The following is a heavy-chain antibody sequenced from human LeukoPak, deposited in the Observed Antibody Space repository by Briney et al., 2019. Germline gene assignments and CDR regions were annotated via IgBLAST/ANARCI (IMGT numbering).Heavy chain of an antibody. CDR2: INHSGST. V-gene: IGHV4-34*01. D-gene: IGHD3-10*01. CDR3: ARGGIVGSGSYYFLTRKGEKSYFDY. J-gene: IGHJ4*02. Sequence: SETLSLSCTVYGGSFSGYYWSWLRQPPGKGLEWIGAINHSGSTNYNPSLTSRVTISVASSKNQFSLKLSSVTAADTAVYYCARGGIVGSGSYYFLTRKGEKSYFDYWGQGTLVTVSS. CDR1: GGSFSGYY.